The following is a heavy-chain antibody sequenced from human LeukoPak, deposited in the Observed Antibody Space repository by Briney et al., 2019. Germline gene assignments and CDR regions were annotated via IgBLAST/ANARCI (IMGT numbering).Heavy chain of an antibody. CDR1: GGTFSSYA. D-gene: IGHD6-13*01. CDR2: IIPIFGTT. Sequence: GASVNVSCKASGGTFSSYAISWVRQAPGQGLEWMGGIIPIFGTTNYAQTFQGRVTITAHESTSTAYMELNSLRSEGTAVYYCARRSVSSDFDYWGQGTLVTVSS. J-gene: IGHJ4*02. V-gene: IGHV1-69*13. CDR3: ARRSVSSDFDY.